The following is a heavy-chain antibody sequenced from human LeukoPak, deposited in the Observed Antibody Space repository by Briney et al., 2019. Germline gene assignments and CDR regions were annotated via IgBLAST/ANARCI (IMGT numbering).Heavy chain of an antibody. V-gene: IGHV1-46*01. Sequence: ASVKVSCKAFGYTFTSNYMHWVRQAPGQGPEWMGVISPSGGSTTYAQKFQGRVTLTRDMSTSTDYLELSSLRSEDTAVYYCARAGSRMFALDIWGQGTMVIVSS. D-gene: IGHD5/OR15-5a*01. J-gene: IGHJ3*02. CDR2: ISPSGGST. CDR1: GYTFTSNY. CDR3: ARAGSRMFALDI.